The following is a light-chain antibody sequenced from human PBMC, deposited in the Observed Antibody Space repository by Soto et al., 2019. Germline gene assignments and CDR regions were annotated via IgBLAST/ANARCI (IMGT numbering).Light chain of an antibody. Sequence: QSVLTQPRSVSGSPGQSVTISCTGTSNDVGRYNYVSWYQQHPGKAPKLIIYDVTQRPSGVPDRFSGSKSGNTASLTISGLQAEDEVDYYCCSYAGDFIFVFGTGTKVTVL. CDR3: CSYAGDFIFV. CDR1: SNDVGRYNY. J-gene: IGLJ1*01. CDR2: DVT. V-gene: IGLV2-11*01.